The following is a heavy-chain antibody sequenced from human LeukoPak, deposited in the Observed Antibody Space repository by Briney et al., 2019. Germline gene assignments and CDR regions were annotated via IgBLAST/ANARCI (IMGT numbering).Heavy chain of an antibody. Sequence: GSLRLSCTASGFTFGDYAMSWVRQAPGKGLEWVGFIRSKAYGGTTEYAASVKGRFTISRDDSKSIAYLQMNSLKTEDTAVYYCTRFYMTTDDYWGQGTLVTVSS. CDR2: IRSKAYGGTT. V-gene: IGHV3-49*04. D-gene: IGHD4-17*01. J-gene: IGHJ4*02. CDR3: TRFYMTTDDY. CDR1: GFTFGDYA.